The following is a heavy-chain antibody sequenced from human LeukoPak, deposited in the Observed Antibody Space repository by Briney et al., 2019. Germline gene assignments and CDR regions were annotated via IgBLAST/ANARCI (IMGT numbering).Heavy chain of an antibody. CDR3: AGGLGRLRPSGY. J-gene: IGHJ4*02. CDR1: GYTFTSYD. V-gene: IGHV1-8*01. D-gene: IGHD4-17*01. CDR2: MNPNSGNT. Sequence: ASVKVSCKASGYTFTSYDINWVRQATGQGLEWMGWMNPNSGNTGYAQKFQGRVTMTRDTSISTAYMELSRLRSDDTAVYYCAGGLGRLRPSGYWGQGTLVTVSS.